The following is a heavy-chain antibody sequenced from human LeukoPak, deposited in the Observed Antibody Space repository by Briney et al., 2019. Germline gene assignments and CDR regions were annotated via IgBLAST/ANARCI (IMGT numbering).Heavy chain of an antibody. J-gene: IGHJ4*02. Sequence: SGGSLILSCAAYGFTFSSKGMHWVRQAPGKGLEWEAAISYDGSNKYYADSVKGRFTISRDNSKHTLYLQMNSLRAEDTAVYYCAKDQPTNLELGPHDYWGQGTLVTVSS. CDR1: GFTFSSKG. CDR2: ISYDGSNK. D-gene: IGHD1-7*01. CDR3: AKDQPTNLELGPHDY. V-gene: IGHV3-30*18.